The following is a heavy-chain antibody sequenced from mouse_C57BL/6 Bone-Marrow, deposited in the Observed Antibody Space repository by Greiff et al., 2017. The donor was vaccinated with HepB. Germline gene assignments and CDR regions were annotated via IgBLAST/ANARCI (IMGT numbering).Heavy chain of an antibody. CDR2: ISDGGSYT. Sequence: EVHLVESGGGLVKPGGSLKLSCAASGFTFSSYAMSWVRQTPEKRLEWVATISDGGSYTYYPDNVKGRFTISRDNAKNTLYLQMSHLRSEDAALYYCASDHRVDGYFDVGGRGKAVTVSA. J-gene: IGHJ1*03. CDR3: ASDHRVDGYFDV. V-gene: IGHV5-4*01. CDR1: GFTFSSYA.